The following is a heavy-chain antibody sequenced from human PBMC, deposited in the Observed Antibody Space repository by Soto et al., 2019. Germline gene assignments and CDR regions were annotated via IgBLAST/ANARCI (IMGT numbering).Heavy chain of an antibody. J-gene: IGHJ4*02. CDR3: ARAPLGWGTD. V-gene: IGHV1-18*01. Sequence: QVQLVQSGAEVKKPGASVKVSCKTSGYSFTSYGITWVRQAPGQGLEWMGWISGYNGKTNYAQKLQGRVTMTTDTATSTAYMELRSLRSDDTAVYYCARAPLGWGTDWGQGTLVTVSS. CDR2: ISGYNGKT. CDR1: GYSFTSYG. D-gene: IGHD2-21*01.